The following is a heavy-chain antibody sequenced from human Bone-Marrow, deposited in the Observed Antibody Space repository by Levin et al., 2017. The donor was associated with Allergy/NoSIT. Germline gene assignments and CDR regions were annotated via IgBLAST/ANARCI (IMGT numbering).Heavy chain of an antibody. Sequence: GGSLRLSCAASGFTFSSYSMNWVRQAPGKGLEWVSSISSSSSYIYYADSVKGRFTISRDNAKNSLYLQMNSLRAEDTAVYYCARGGPNWNDPTERPYYYYYMDVWGKGTTVTVSS. V-gene: IGHV3-21*01. CDR3: ARGGPNWNDPTERPYYYYYMDV. J-gene: IGHJ6*03. CDR2: ISSSSSYI. CDR1: GFTFSSYS. D-gene: IGHD1-1*01.